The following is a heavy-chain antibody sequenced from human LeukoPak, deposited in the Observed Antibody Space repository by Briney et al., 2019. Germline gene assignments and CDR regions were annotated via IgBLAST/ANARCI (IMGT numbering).Heavy chain of an antibody. Sequence: KPGGSLRLSCATSGFTFSSYSMNWVRQAPGKGLEWVSSISSSSSYIYYADSVKGRFTISRDNAKNSLYLQMNSLRAEDTAVYYCASTGYSSSWDNYYYYMDVWGKGTTVTVSS. CDR1: GFTFSSYS. J-gene: IGHJ6*03. V-gene: IGHV3-21*01. CDR2: ISSSSSYI. D-gene: IGHD6-13*01. CDR3: ASTGYSSSWDNYYYYMDV.